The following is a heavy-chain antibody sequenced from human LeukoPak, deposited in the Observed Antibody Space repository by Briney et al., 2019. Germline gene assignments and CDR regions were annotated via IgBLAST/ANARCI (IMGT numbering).Heavy chain of an antibody. J-gene: IGHJ4*02. Sequence: SGTLSLTCGVSGGSISNTNWWSWVRQPPGQGLERIGEISLTGLTHYNPSLESRVTVSLDKSKNQLSLNLTSVTAADTAVYYCSRENGAFSSFGYWGQGTLVTVLS. CDR3: SRENGAFSSFGY. D-gene: IGHD2-8*01. CDR2: ISLTGLT. CDR1: GGSISNTNW. V-gene: IGHV4-4*02.